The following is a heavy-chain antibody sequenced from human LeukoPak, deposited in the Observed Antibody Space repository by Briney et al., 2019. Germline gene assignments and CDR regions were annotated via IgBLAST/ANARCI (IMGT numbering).Heavy chain of an antibody. CDR2: IYYSGST. J-gene: IGHJ6*03. V-gene: IGHV4-39*01. Sequence: SETLSLTCTVSGDSISSSSSYWGWIRQPPGKGLEWIGSIYYSGSTYYNPSLKSRVTISVDTSKNQLSLKLSAVTAADTAVYYCASVRRGFGESSKYYSYYYMDVWGNGTTVPIS. D-gene: IGHD3-10*01. CDR1: GDSISSSSSY. CDR3: ASVRRGFGESSKYYSYYYMDV.